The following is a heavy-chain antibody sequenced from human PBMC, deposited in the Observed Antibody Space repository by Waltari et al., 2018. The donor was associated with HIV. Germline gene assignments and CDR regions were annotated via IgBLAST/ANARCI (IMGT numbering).Heavy chain of an antibody. V-gene: IGHV3-30*18. CDR1: GFTFNTYA. CDR3: AKDRTLRMMGYYFDN. D-gene: IGHD3-16*01. Sequence: QVQLVESGGGVVQPGRSLRLSCAASGFTFNTYAMHWVRQAPGIGLEWVAMISIELKNKFYADSVTGRFTISRDNSKNTLYLQMNNLRSEDTAVYYCAKDRTLRMMGYYFDNWGQRTLATVSS. J-gene: IGHJ4*02. CDR2: ISIELKNK.